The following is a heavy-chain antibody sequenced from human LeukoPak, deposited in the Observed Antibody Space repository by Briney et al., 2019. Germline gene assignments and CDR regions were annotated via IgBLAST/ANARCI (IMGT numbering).Heavy chain of an antibody. J-gene: IGHJ3*02. CDR3: ARRARYYDSSRIIAFDI. V-gene: IGHV4-59*08. Sequence: PSETLSLTCTVSGGSISSYYWSWIRQPPGKGLEWIGYIYYIGSTNYNPSLKSRVTISVDTSKYQFSLKLSSVTAADTAVYYCARRARYYDSSRIIAFDIWGQGTMVTVSS. CDR1: GGSISSYY. D-gene: IGHD3-22*01. CDR2: IYYIGST.